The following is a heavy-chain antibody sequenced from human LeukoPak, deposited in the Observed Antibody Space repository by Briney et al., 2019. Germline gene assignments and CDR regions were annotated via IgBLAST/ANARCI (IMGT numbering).Heavy chain of an antibody. D-gene: IGHD5-12*01. CDR2: IRYDGSNK. Sequence: GGSLRLSCAASGFTFSSYGMHWVRQAPGKGLEWVAFIRYDGSNKYYADSVKGRFTISRDNSKNTLYLQMNSLRAEDTAVYYCAKDRYETATILGYWGQGTLVTVSS. J-gene: IGHJ4*02. CDR3: AKDRYETATILGY. CDR1: GFTFSSYG. V-gene: IGHV3-30*02.